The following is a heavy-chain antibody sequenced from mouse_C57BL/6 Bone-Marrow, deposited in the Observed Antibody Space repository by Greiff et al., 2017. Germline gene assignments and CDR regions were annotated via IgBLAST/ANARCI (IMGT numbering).Heavy chain of an antibody. Sequence: VQLQQSGPELVKPGASVKMSCKASGYTFTDYNMHWVKQSHGKSLEWIGYINPNNGGTSYNQKFKGKATLTVNKSSSTAYMELRSLTSEDSAVYYCARGDGYSSWFAYWGQGTLVTVSA. CDR3: ARGDGYSSWFAY. J-gene: IGHJ3*01. CDR2: INPNNGGT. V-gene: IGHV1-22*01. CDR1: GYTFTDYN. D-gene: IGHD2-3*01.